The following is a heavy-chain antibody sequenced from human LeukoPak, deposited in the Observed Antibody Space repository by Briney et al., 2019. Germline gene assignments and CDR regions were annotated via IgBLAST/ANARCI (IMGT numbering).Heavy chain of an antibody. Sequence: GRSLRLSCAASGFTFSSYGMHWVRQAPGKGLEWVAVIWYDGSNKYYADSVKGRFTISRDNSKNTLYLQMNSLRAEDTAVYYCARDLSLGRDGYNYDYFDYWGQGTLVTVS. D-gene: IGHD5-24*01. CDR3: ARDLSLGRDGYNYDYFDY. J-gene: IGHJ4*02. CDR1: GFTFSSYG. CDR2: IWYDGSNK. V-gene: IGHV3-33*01.